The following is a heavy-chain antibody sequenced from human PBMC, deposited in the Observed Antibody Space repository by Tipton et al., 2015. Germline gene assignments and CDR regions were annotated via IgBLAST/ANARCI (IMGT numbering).Heavy chain of an antibody. D-gene: IGHD4-23*01. CDR2: VSWNSGSM. Sequence: SLRLSCAASGFTFDDYAMHWVRQAPGKGLEWVSGVSWNSGSMGYADSVKGRFTISRDNAKNSLYLQMNSLRAEDTALYYCAKDFYGGKSGIQLDYWGQGTQVTVSS. CDR3: AKDFYGGKSGIQLDY. J-gene: IGHJ4*02. CDR1: GFTFDDYA. V-gene: IGHV3-9*01.